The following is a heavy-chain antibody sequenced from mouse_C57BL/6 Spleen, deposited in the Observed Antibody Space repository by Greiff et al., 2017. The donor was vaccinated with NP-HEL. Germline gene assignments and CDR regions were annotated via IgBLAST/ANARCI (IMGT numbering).Heavy chain of an antibody. D-gene: IGHD3-3*01. CDR3: ARLGAPDY. Sequence: EVQLQESGPELVKPGASVKISCKASGYSFTGYYMNWVKQSPEKSLEWIGEINPSTGGTTYNQKFKAKATLTVYKSSSTAYMQLKILTSEDSAVYYCARLGAPDYWGQGTTRTVSA. J-gene: IGHJ2*01. CDR2: INPSTGGT. CDR1: GYSFTGYY. V-gene: IGHV1-42*01.